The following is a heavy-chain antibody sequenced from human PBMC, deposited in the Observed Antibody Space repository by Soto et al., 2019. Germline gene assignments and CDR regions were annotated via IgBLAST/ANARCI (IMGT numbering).Heavy chain of an antibody. CDR3: AWLRWYYYYGMDV. D-gene: IGHD5-12*01. CDR1: GGSISSGDYY. CDR2: IYYSGST. V-gene: IGHV4-30-4*01. Sequence: SETLSLTCTVSGGSISSGDYYWSWIRQPPGKGLEWIGYIYYSGSTYYNPSLKSRVTISVDTSKNQFSLKLSSVTAADTAVYYCAWLRWYYYYGMDVWGQGTTVTVSS. J-gene: IGHJ6*02.